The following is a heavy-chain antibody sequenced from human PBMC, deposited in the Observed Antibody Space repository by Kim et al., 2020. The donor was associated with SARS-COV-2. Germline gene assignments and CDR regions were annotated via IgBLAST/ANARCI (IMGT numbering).Heavy chain of an antibody. J-gene: IGHJ6*02. V-gene: IGHV3-23*01. CDR3: AKALTPFAAVALYYYGMDV. D-gene: IGHD6-19*01. CDR2: ISGSGGST. Sequence: GGSLRLSCAASGFTFSSYAMSWVRQAPGKGLEWVSAISGSGGSTYYADSVKGRFTISRDNSKNTLYLQMNSLRAEDTAVYYCAKALTPFAAVALYYYGMDVWGQGTTVTVSS. CDR1: GFTFSSYA.